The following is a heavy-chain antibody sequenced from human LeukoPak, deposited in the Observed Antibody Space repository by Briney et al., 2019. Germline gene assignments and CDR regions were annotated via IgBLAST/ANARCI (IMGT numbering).Heavy chain of an antibody. CDR3: ARTQGLAAAHFDY. CDR1: GYSFTTYW. CDR2: IYPGDSDT. V-gene: IGHV5-51*01. Sequence: GESLKISCKGSGYSFTTYWIGWGRQMPGKGLEWMGVIYPGDSDTRYSPSFQGQVTISADKSISTAYLQWSSLETSDSAMYYCARTQGLAAAHFDYWGQGTLVTVSS. J-gene: IGHJ4*02. D-gene: IGHD6-13*01.